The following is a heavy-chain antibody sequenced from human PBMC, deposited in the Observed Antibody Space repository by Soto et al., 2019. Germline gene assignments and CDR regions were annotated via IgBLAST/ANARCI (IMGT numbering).Heavy chain of an antibody. D-gene: IGHD6-19*01. CDR3: AREPGRIAVAGFDY. CDR2: ILYDGSEK. J-gene: IGHJ4*02. Sequence: QVQLVESGGGVVQPGRSLRLSCVASGFMFDSYGMHWVRQAPGKGLEWVAIILYDGSEKYHADSVKGRFTISRDNSKNTLYFQMNSLRAEDTALYYCAREPGRIAVAGFDYWGQGTLVTVSS. CDR1: GFMFDSYG. V-gene: IGHV3-33*01.